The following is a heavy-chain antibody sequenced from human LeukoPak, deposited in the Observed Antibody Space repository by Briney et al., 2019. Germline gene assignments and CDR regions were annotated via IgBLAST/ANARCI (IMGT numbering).Heavy chain of an antibody. CDR2: ISAYNGNT. Sequence: GASVKVSCKASGYTFTSYGISWVRQAPRQGLEWMGWISAYNGNTNYAQKLQGRVTMTTNTSTSTAYRELRSLRSDATAVYYCVRSSGWRGWNFDYWGQGTLVTVSS. V-gene: IGHV1-18*01. CDR3: VRSSGWRGWNFDY. D-gene: IGHD6-19*01. CDR1: GYTFTSYG. J-gene: IGHJ4*02.